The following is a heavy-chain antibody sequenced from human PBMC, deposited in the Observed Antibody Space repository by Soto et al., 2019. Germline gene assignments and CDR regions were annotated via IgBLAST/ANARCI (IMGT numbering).Heavy chain of an antibody. D-gene: IGHD6-19*01. J-gene: IGHJ4*02. CDR2: INQDGSEK. V-gene: IGHV3-7*01. CDR1: GFTFNNNW. CDR3: VRYARLADY. Sequence: PGGSLRLSCAATGFTFNNNWMTWVRQAPGKGLEWVANINQDGSEKFYAGSVKGRFTVSRDNAKNSLYLQMNSLRAEDTAVYYCVRYARLADYWGQGTRVTVSS.